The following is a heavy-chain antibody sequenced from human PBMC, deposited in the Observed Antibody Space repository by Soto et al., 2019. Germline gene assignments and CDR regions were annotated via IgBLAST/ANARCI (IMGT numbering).Heavy chain of an antibody. CDR3: ARDPTCTNGVCYSFDYYYGMDV. D-gene: IGHD2-8*01. J-gene: IGHJ6*02. CDR2: IIPIFGTA. V-gene: IGHV1-69*01. CDR1: GGTFSSYA. Sequence: QVQLVQSGAEVKKPGSSVKVSCKASGGTFSSYAISWVRQAPGQGLEWMGGIIPIFGTANYAKKFQGRVTITADQSTSTAYMELSSLRSEDTAVYYCARDPTCTNGVCYSFDYYYGMDVWGQGTTVTVSS.